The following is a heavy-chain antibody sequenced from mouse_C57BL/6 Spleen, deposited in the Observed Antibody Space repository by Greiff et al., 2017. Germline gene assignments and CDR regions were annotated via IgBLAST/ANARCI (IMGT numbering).Heavy chain of an antibody. Sequence: EVQLVESGGDLVKPGGSLKLSCAASGFTFSSYGMSWVRQTPDKRLEWVATISSGGSYTYYPDSVKGRFTISRDNAKNTLYLQMSSLKSEDTAMYYCARLPYDYDRGWYFDVGGTGTTVTVSS. D-gene: IGHD2-4*01. CDR2: ISSGGSYT. CDR3: ARLPYDYDRGWYFDV. J-gene: IGHJ1*03. CDR1: GFTFSSYG. V-gene: IGHV5-6*01.